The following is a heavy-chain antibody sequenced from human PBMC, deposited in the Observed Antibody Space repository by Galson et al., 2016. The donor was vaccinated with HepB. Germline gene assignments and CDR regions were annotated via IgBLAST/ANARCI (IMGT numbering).Heavy chain of an antibody. CDR3: AKTPRKLRYFDWISGLDY. V-gene: IGHV3-30*18. J-gene: IGHJ4*02. D-gene: IGHD3-9*01. CDR2: ISYDGSNE. Sequence: PRLSCAASQFTFSSYGMHWVRQAPGKGLEWVAVISYDGSNEYYGDSVKGRFTISRDNSKSTLYLQMNNVTTEDTAVYYCAKTPRKLRYFDWISGLDYWGQGTLVIVSS. CDR1: QFTFSSYG.